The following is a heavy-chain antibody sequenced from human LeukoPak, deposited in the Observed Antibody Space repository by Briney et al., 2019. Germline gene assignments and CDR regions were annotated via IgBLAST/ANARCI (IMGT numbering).Heavy chain of an antibody. V-gene: IGHV3-23*01. CDR3: ARGDDIGKHPTRAFYFDN. CDR1: GFTFSRHA. CDR2: TGLNGVDT. D-gene: IGHD3-10*01. J-gene: IGHJ4*02. Sequence: GGSLSLSSAASGFTFSRHAMSWVRPAPGKGLGWVSTTGLNGVDTLCAASVQGRFTISRDNSKNTLDLQMDNLRVDDTAVYYCARGDDIGKHPTRAFYFDNWGQGTLVTVSS.